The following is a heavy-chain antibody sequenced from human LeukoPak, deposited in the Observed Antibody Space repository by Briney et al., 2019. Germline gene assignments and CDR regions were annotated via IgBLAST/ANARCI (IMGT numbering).Heavy chain of an antibody. J-gene: IGHJ6*03. Sequence: SETLSLTCSVSGGSISSFYWTWVRQPAGKGLEWLGRVDTSGSTHYNPSLKGRVTMSLDTSKYQFSLRLSSVTVADTAVYYCARGLGGAYYYMDVWGKGTTVTVSS. V-gene: IGHV4-4*07. D-gene: IGHD3-16*01. CDR2: VDTSGST. CDR3: ARGLGGAYYYMDV. CDR1: GGSISSFY.